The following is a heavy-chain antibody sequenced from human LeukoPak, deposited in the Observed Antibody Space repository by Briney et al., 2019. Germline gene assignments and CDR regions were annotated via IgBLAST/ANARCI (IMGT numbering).Heavy chain of an antibody. J-gene: IGHJ4*02. V-gene: IGHV5-51*01. CDR3: ARQGNGDIGHF. D-gene: IGHD5-12*01. Sequence: GESLNLSCTASGFSFTSNWIGWVRQMPGKGLEWVGNIYPGDSDTTYSPSFQGQVTISADKSINTAYLQLSSLKASDTAIYYCARQGNGDIGHFWGQGTLVTVSS. CDR1: GFSFTSNW. CDR2: IYPGDSDT.